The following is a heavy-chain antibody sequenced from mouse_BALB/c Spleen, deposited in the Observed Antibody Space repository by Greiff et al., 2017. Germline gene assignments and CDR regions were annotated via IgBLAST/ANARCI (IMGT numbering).Heavy chain of an antibody. CDR1: GYTFTSYW. V-gene: IGHV1-69*02. CDR2: IDPSDSYT. CDR3: ARWFDSPWFAY. Sequence: QVQLQQPGAELVKPGASVKLSCKASGYTFTSYWMHWVKQRPGQGLEWIGEIDPSDSYTNYNQKFKGKATLTVDKSSSTAYMQLSSLTSEDSAVYYCARWFDSPWFAYWGQGTLVTVSA. J-gene: IGHJ3*01. D-gene: IGHD2-2*01.